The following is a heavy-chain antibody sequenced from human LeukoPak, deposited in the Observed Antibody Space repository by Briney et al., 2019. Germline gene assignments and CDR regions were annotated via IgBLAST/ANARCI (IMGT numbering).Heavy chain of an antibody. Sequence: GGSLRLSCAASGFTFSSYGMHWVRQAPGKGLEWVAVMSYDGSNKYYADSVKGRFTISRDNSKNTLYLQMNSLRAEDTAVYYCAKDDAAAYYYYGMDVWGQGTTVTVSS. V-gene: IGHV3-30*18. CDR3: AKDDAAAYYYYGMDV. CDR1: GFTFSSYG. CDR2: MSYDGSNK. D-gene: IGHD2-15*01. J-gene: IGHJ6*02.